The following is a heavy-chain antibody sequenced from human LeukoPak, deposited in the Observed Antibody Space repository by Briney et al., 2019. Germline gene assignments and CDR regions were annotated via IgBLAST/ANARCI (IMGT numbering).Heavy chain of an antibody. D-gene: IGHD2-2*03. CDR3: ARVRRAGYCSSTSCSYYYYYGMDV. J-gene: IGHJ6*02. CDR2: INHSGGT. V-gene: IGHV4-34*01. Sequence: SETLSLTCAVYGGSFSGYYWSWIRQPPGKGLEWIGEINHSGGTNYNPSLKSRVTISVDTSKNQFSLKLSSVTAADTAVYYCARVRRAGYCSSTSCSYYYYYGMDVWGQGTTVTVSS. CDR1: GGSFSGYY.